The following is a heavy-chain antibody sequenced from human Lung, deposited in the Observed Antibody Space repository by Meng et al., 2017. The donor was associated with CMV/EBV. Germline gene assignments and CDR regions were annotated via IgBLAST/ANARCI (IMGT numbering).Heavy chain of an antibody. Sequence: SETLSLXCTVSRGSVTSSSSYWTWIRQPPGKGLEWIGYVYYDGSTNYNPSLKSRVTISLDTSKNQFSLDLRSVTAADTAVYYCAREDEEGGYFDNWGQGTXVNGYS. CDR1: RGSVTSSSSY. D-gene: IGHD3-16*01. V-gene: IGHV4-61*01. CDR3: AREDEEGGYFDN. J-gene: IGHJ4*02. CDR2: VYYDGST.